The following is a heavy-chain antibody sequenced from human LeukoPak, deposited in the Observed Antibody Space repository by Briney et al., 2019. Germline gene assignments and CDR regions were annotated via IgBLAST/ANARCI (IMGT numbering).Heavy chain of an antibody. V-gene: IGHV1-69*13. CDR3: ARDFLGYYYDSSGRGMDV. Sequence: GASVKVSCKASGGTFSSYAISWVRQAPGQGLEWMGGIIPIFGTANYAQKFQGRVTITADGSTSTAYMELSSLRSEDTAVYYCARDFLGYYYDSSGRGMDVWGQGTTVTVSS. CDR2: IIPIFGTA. J-gene: IGHJ6*02. D-gene: IGHD3-22*01. CDR1: GGTFSSYA.